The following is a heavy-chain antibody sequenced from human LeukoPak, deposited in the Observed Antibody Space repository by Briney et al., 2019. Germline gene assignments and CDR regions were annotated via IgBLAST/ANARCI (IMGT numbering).Heavy chain of an antibody. V-gene: IGHV3-23*01. CDR2: ISGSGGST. Sequence: GGSLRLSCAASGFTFSSYGMSWVRQAPGKGLEWVSAISGSGGSTYYADSVKGRFTISRDNSKNTLYLQMNSLRAEDTAVYYCAKAPRVTTFYYYYMDVWGKGTTVTISS. CDR3: AKAPRVTTFYYYYMDV. D-gene: IGHD4-17*01. J-gene: IGHJ6*03. CDR1: GFTFSSYG.